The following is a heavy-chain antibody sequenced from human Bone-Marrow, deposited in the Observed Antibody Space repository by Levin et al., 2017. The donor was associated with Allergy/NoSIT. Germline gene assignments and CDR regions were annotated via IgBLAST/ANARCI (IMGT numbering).Heavy chain of an antibody. CDR3: AREGPNTYYFDY. Sequence: PSASVKVSCKASGYTFTSYHMHWVRQAPGQGLEWMGLIFSSGDRTGYAQKFQGRVTMTRDPSTNTAYVELSGLTSEDTAVYYCAREGPNTYYFDYWGQGTLVTVSS. CDR1: GYTFTSYH. J-gene: IGHJ4*02. V-gene: IGHV1-46*01. CDR2: IFSSGDRT.